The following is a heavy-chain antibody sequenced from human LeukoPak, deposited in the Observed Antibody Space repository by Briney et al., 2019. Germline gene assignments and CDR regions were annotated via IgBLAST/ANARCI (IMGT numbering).Heavy chain of an antibody. J-gene: IGHJ4*02. CDR3: ARDYYCSGGSCLYFDY. CDR1: GFTFSSYG. Sequence: GGSLRLSCAASGFTFSSYGMHWVRQAPGKGLEWVAVMYYDGISKYYADSVKGRFTISRDNSNNTLYLQMNSLRVEDTGVYYCARDYYCSGGSCLYFDYWSQGTLVTVSS. CDR2: MYYDGISK. D-gene: IGHD2-15*01. V-gene: IGHV3-33*01.